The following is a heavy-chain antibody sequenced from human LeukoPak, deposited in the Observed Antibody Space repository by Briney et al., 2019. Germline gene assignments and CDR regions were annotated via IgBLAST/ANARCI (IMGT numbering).Heavy chain of an antibody. CDR1: GFPFSSYG. D-gene: IGHD2/OR15-2a*01. CDR2: IGSSSDYI. Sequence: MTGGSLRLPCAASGFPFSSYGMNWVRQAPGKGLEWVSSIGSSSDYIYYADSVKDRFTISRDNSKNTVYLQMNSLRAEDTAVYYCAKNDGHVDYWGQGTLVTVSS. J-gene: IGHJ4*02. CDR3: AKNDGHVDY. V-gene: IGHV3-21*04.